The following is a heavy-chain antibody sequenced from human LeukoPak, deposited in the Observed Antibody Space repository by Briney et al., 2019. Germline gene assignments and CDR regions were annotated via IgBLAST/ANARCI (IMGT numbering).Heavy chain of an antibody. CDR1: GSTFTGQY. V-gene: IGHV1-2*02. CDR2: INPNSGGT. Sequence: GASVKVSCKASGSTFTGQYMHWVRQAPGQGLERMGWINPNSGGTSYAQTFQGRVTMTRDTSISTAYMELSRLRSDDTAVYYCARVGVGTSYFFDYWGQGNLVTVSS. D-gene: IGHD4-23*01. CDR3: ARVGVGTSYFFDY. J-gene: IGHJ4*02.